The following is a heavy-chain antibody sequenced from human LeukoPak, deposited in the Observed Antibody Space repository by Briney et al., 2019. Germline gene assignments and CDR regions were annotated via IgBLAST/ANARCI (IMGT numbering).Heavy chain of an antibody. CDR3: ARADYGGNNWNDDAFDI. Sequence: GASVKVSCKASGYTFTSFDINWVRQATGQGLEWMGWMNPKSGSAGYAQNFQGRVTFTRDTSISTAYMELSSLRSEDTAVYYCARADYGGNNWNDDAFDIWGQGTMVSVSS. CDR2: MNPKSGSA. CDR1: GYTFTSFD. D-gene: IGHD1-1*01. J-gene: IGHJ3*02. V-gene: IGHV1-8*03.